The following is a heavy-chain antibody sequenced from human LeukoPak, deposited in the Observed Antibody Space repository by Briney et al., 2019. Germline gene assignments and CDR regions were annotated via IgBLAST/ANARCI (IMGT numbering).Heavy chain of an antibody. Sequence: GGSLRLSCAASGFTFSSYAMTWVRQAPGKGLEWVANIKQDGSEKYYVDSVKGRFTISRDNAKNSLYLQMNSLRAEDTAVYYCARVIVDYYGMDVWGQGTTVTVSS. CDR3: ARVIVDYYGMDV. CDR1: GFTFSSYA. J-gene: IGHJ6*02. V-gene: IGHV3-7*01. D-gene: IGHD3-22*01. CDR2: IKQDGSEK.